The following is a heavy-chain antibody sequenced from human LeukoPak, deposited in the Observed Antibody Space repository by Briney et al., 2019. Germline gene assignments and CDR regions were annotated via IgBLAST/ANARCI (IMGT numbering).Heavy chain of an antibody. CDR1: GGSISSYY. V-gene: IGHV4-59*01. Sequence: PSETLSLTCTVSGGSISSYYWSWIRQPPGKGLEWIGYIYYSGSTNYNPSLKSRVTISVDTSKNQFSLKLSSVTAADTAVYYCARAPAQYDFWSGYYFWFDPWGQGTLVTVSS. CDR3: ARAPAQYDFWSGYYFWFDP. CDR2: IYYSGST. D-gene: IGHD3-3*01. J-gene: IGHJ5*02.